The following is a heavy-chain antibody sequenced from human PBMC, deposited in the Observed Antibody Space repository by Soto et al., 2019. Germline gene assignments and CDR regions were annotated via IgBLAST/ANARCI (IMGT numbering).Heavy chain of an antibody. J-gene: IGHJ4*02. CDR1: GFIFSSYG. CDR3: AKRGGTSGYYPWDY. Sequence: EVQLLESGGDLVQPGGSLRLSCAASGFIFSSYGMSWVRQARGKGLEWVSAMTGSGGVTYYADSVKGRFTISRDNSKNTLYLQMNSLRADDTAVYYCAKRGGTSGYYPWDYWGQGILVTVSS. D-gene: IGHD3-22*01. V-gene: IGHV3-23*01. CDR2: MTGSGGVT.